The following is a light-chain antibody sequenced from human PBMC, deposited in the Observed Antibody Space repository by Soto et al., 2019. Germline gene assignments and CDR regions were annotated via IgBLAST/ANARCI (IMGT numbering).Light chain of an antibody. CDR3: QQYNSYSWT. Sequence: DIQMTQSPSTLSASVGDRVIITCRASQSISSSLAWYQQKLGKATKLLIYKASSLESGVPSRFSGSGSGKEFSLTIRSLQPDDFATYYCQQYNSYSWTFGKGTKVEI. J-gene: IGKJ1*01. CDR2: KAS. CDR1: QSISSS. V-gene: IGKV1-5*03.